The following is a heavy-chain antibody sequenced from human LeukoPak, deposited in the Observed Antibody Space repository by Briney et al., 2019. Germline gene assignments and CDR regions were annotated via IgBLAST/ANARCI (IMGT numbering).Heavy chain of an antibody. Sequence: SETLSLTCTVSGGSISRYYWSWIRQSPGKGLEWIGFISYTGSTEYYPSLKSRVTISVDTSKNQFSLNLSSVTAADTAVYYCAGDGYKTNWYFDLWGRGTLVTVSS. V-gene: IGHV4-59*01. D-gene: IGHD5-24*01. CDR3: AGDGYKTNWYFDL. CDR2: ISYTGST. CDR1: GGSISRYY. J-gene: IGHJ2*01.